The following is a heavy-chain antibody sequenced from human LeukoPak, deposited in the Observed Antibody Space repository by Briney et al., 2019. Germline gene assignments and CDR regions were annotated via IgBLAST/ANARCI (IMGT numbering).Heavy chain of an antibody. CDR3: ARDPIRGTAMVPYQNPVDY. D-gene: IGHD5-18*01. V-gene: IGHV1-18*01. Sequence: ASVKVSCKASGYTFTSYGISWVRQAPGQGLEWMGWISAYNGNTNYAQKLQGRVTMTTDTSTSTAYMELRSLRSDDTAVYYCARDPIRGTAMVPYQNPVDYWGQGTLVTVSS. CDR2: ISAYNGNT. J-gene: IGHJ4*02. CDR1: GYTFTSYG.